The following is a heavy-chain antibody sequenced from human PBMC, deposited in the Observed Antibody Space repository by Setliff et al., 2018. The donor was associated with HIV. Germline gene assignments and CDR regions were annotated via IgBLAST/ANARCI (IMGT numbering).Heavy chain of an antibody. CDR2: VRGSDGTT. CDR3: VKLRIDYFDY. D-gene: IGHD3-3*01. CDR1: GFTFSNYG. J-gene: IGHJ4*02. V-gene: IGHV3-23*01. Sequence: PGGSLRLSCAASGFTFSNYGMSWVRQAPGKGLEWVATVRGSDGTTYYADSVKGRFTISRDNSKNTVYLQMISLRDEDTAAYFCVKLRIDYFDYWGQGTLVTVSS.